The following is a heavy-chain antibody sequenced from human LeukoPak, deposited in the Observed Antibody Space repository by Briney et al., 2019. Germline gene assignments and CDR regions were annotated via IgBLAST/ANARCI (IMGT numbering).Heavy chain of an antibody. V-gene: IGHV3-11*01. Sequence: GGSLRLSCAASGFTFSDYYMSWIRQTPGKGLEWVSYISSGGSTIYYADSVKGRFTISRDNAKNSLYLQMNSLRAEDTAVYYCAREGIGLNSAIDYWGQGTLVTVSS. CDR1: GFTFSDYY. J-gene: IGHJ4*02. CDR3: AREGIGLNSAIDY. D-gene: IGHD2-15*01. CDR2: ISSGGSTI.